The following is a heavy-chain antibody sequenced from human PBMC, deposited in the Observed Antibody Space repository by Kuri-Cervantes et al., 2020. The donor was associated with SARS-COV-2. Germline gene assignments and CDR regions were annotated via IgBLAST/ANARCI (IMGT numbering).Heavy chain of an antibody. CDR3: ARADFDFWSGYYIDY. Sequence: GESLKISCAASGFTFSSYWMSWVRQAPGKGLEWVANIKQDGSEKYYVDSVKGRFTISRDNAKNSLYLQMNSLRAEDTAVYYCARADFDFWSGYYIDYWGQGTTVTVSS. V-gene: IGHV3-7*01. CDR1: GFTFSSYW. J-gene: IGHJ4*02. D-gene: IGHD3-3*01. CDR2: IKQDGSEK.